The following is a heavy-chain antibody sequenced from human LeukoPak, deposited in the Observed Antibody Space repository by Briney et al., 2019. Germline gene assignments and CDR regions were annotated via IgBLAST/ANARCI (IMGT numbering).Heavy chain of an antibody. Sequence: PSQTLSLTCTVSGGSISSGGYYWSWIRHLPGKGLEWIGYIYNSGSTFYNPSLKSRVTISVDTSKTQFSLKLSSVTAADTAVYHCARAEKITMVRGIIPDGFDIWGQGTMVTVFS. CDR2: IYNSGST. J-gene: IGHJ3*02. CDR1: GGSISSGGYY. D-gene: IGHD3-10*01. CDR3: ARAEKITMVRGIIPDGFDI. V-gene: IGHV4-31*03.